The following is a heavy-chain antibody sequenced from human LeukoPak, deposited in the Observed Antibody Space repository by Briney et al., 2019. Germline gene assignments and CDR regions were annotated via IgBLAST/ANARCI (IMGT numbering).Heavy chain of an antibody. D-gene: IGHD4-17*01. CDR1: GGSITSGNYY. J-gene: IGHJ2*01. CDR3: ARDGRDGDLNWYFDL. CDR2: IYTNGGT. Sequence: SQTLSLTCTVSGGSITSGNYYWSWIRQPAGKGLEWIGRIYTNGGTNYNPSLKSRVTISADTSKNQFSLKLSSVTAADTAVYYCARDGRDGDLNWYFDLWGRGTLVTVSS. V-gene: IGHV4-61*02.